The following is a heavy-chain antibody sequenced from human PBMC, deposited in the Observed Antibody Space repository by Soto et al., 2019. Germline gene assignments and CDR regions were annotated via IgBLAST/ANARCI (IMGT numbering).Heavy chain of an antibody. J-gene: IGHJ6*02. D-gene: IGHD3-10*01. V-gene: IGHV2-70*01. CDR1: GFSLNTSGMC. CDR3: ARISRHYYGSRLIYYYGMDV. Sequence: SGPTLVNHTQTLTLTCTFSGFSLNTSGMCVSWIRQPPAKALEWLALIDWDDGKYYSTSLKTRPTISKDTSKNQVVLTMTNMDPVDTATYYCARISRHYYGSRLIYYYGMDVWGQGTTVTVSS. CDR2: IDWDDGK.